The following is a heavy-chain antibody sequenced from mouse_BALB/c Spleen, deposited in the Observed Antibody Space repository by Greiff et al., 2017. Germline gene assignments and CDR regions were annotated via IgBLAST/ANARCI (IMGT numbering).Heavy chain of an antibody. V-gene: IGHV6-6*02. J-gene: IGHJ2*01. D-gene: IGHD2-4*01. CDR1: GFTFSNYW. CDR2: IRLKSNNYAT. CDR3: TSIYYDYDVIDY. Sequence: EEKVEESGGGLVQPGGSMKLSCVASGFTFSNYWMNWVRQSPEKGLEWVAEIRLKSNNYATHYAESVKGRFTISRDDSKSSVYLQMNNLRAEDTGIYYCTSIYYDYDVIDYWGQGTTLTVSS.